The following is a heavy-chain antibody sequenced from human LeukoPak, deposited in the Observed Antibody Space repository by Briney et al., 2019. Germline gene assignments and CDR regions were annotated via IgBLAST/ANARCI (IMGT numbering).Heavy chain of an antibody. CDR2: ISSSSSTI. V-gene: IGHV3-48*02. CDR1: GFTFSTYS. J-gene: IGHJ4*02. Sequence: GGSLRLSCTAPGFTFSTYSMTWVRQAPGKGLEWVSYISSSSSTIYYADSVKGRFTISRDNAKNSLYLQMNSLRDEDTAVYYCARASFQRWLQLGGDWGQGALVTVSS. CDR3: ARASFQRWLQLGGD. D-gene: IGHD5-24*01.